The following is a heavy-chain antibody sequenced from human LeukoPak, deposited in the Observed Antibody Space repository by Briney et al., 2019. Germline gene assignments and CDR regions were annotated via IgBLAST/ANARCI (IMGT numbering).Heavy chain of an antibody. CDR3: ARDIRLQYYYGSGSYLGASDI. CDR2: ISAYNGNT. D-gene: IGHD3-10*01. CDR1: GYTFTSYG. V-gene: IGHV1-18*01. Sequence: GASVKVSCKASGYTFTSYGISWVRQAPGQGLEWMGWISAYNGNTNYAQKLQGRVTMTTDTSTSTAYMELRSLRSDDTAAYYCARDIRLQYYYGSGSYLGASDIWGQGTMVTVSS. J-gene: IGHJ3*02.